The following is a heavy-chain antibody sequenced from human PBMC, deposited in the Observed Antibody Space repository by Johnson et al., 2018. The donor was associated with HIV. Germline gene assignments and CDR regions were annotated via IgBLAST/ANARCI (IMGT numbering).Heavy chain of an antibody. D-gene: IGHD3-10*02. CDR2: IYSGGST. Sequence: QVQLVESGGGVVQPGRSLRLSCAASGFTFSSYAMHWVRQAPAKGLEWVAVIYSGGSTQYADFVKGRFSISRDTSKNTVYLQMNSLRVEDTALYYCASVRRGALDIWGQGTMVTVSS. CDR1: GFTFSSYA. J-gene: IGHJ3*02. V-gene: IGHV3-30*14. CDR3: ASVRRGALDI.